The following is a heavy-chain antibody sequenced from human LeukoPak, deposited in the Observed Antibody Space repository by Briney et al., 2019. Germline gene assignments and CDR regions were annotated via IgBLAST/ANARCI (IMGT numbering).Heavy chain of an antibody. D-gene: IGHD3-22*01. V-gene: IGHV3-53*01. CDR2: IYSGGST. CDR3: ARAHNDDYDSSGYYLFDC. Sequence: PGGSLRLSCAASGFTVSSNYMSWVRQAPGKGLEWVSVIYSGGSTYYADSVKGRFTISRDNSKNTLYLQMNSLRAEDTAMYYCARAHNDDYDSSGYYLFDCWGQGTLVTVSS. CDR1: GFTVSSNY. J-gene: IGHJ4*02.